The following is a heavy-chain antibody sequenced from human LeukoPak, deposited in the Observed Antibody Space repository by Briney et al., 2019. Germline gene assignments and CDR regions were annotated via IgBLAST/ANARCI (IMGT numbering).Heavy chain of an antibody. J-gene: IGHJ5*02. V-gene: IGHV5-51*01. Sequence: GESLKISCKGSGYSFTSYWIGWVRQMPGKGLEWMGIIYPGDSDTRYSPSFQGQVTISADKSISTAYLQWSSLKASDTAMYYCARRTEVPRYSNWFDPWGQGTLVTVSS. CDR3: ARRTEVPRYSNWFDP. D-gene: IGHD2-21*01. CDR1: GYSFTSYW. CDR2: IYPGDSDT.